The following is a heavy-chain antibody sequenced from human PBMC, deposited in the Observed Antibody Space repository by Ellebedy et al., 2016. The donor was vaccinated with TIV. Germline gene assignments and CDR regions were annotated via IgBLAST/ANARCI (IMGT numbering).Heavy chain of an antibody. V-gene: IGHV1-69*13. CDR2: IIPIFGTA. J-gene: IGHJ4*02. Sequence: AASVKVSCKASGGTFSSDTMYWVRQAPGQGLEWMGGIIPIFGTAGYAQKFQGRVTITADESTSTAYMEVSRLRSEDTAIYYCARDGLSGYANDWGQGTLVTV. D-gene: IGHD5-12*01. CDR3: ARDGLSGYAND. CDR1: GGTFSSDT.